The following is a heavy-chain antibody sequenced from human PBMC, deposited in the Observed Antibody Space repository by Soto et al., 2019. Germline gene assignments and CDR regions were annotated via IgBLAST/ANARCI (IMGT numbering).Heavy chain of an antibody. J-gene: IGHJ6*02. CDR1: GFTFSSYA. CDR2: ISGSGGST. Sequence: GGSLRLSCAASGFTFSSYAMSWVRQAPGKGLEWVSAISGSGGSTYYADSVKGRFTISRDNSKNTLYLQMNSLRAADTAVYYCAKDQVPTYSNYLKRFYGMDVWGQGTTVTVSS. V-gene: IGHV3-23*01. D-gene: IGHD4-4*01. CDR3: AKDQVPTYSNYLKRFYGMDV.